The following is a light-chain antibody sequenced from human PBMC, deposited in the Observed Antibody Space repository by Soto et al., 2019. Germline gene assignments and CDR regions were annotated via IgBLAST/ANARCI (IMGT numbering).Light chain of an antibody. V-gene: IGKV1-8*01. Sequence: AIRMTQSPSSFSASTGDRVTITCRASQGISTSLAWYQQTPGKAPKFLIYAASSLQSEVPSRFSGSGSGTEFTLTISSLQPDDFATYYCQHYNSYSEAFGQGTKVDIK. CDR3: QHYNSYSEA. CDR1: QGISTS. J-gene: IGKJ1*01. CDR2: AAS.